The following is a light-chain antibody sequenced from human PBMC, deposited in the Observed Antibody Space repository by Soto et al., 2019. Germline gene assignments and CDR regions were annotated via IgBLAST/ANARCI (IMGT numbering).Light chain of an antibody. CDR1: QTIIIF. V-gene: IGKV1-5*03. CDR3: QQYNSYST. J-gene: IGKJ1*01. CDR2: KAS. Sequence: DIQMTQSPSSLSAVVGDRVTITCRASQTIIIFLNWYQQKPGKAPKLLIYKASSLESGVPSRFSGSGSGTEFTLTISSLQPDDFATYYCQQYNSYSTFGQGTKVDIK.